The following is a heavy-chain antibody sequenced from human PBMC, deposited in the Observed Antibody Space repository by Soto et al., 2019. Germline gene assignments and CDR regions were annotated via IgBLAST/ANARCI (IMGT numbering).Heavy chain of an antibody. Sequence: PVEASCEAPRVAIGKFFVSWVRQAPGLGLEWVGGIIPIFGTANYAQKFHGRVTITADESTSTSYMEVNNLRSEDTAVYYCAKVRYSRPMGLQYGMGVWGQGTTVIVSS. CDR1: RVAIGKFF. D-gene: IGHD1-26*01. V-gene: IGHV1-69*01. CDR3: AKVRYSRPMGLQYGMGV. J-gene: IGHJ6*02. CDR2: IIPIFGTA.